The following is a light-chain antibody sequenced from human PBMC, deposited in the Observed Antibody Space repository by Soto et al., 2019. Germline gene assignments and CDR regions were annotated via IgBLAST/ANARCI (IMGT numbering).Light chain of an antibody. Sequence: EIVLTQSPGTLSLSPGERATLSCRASQSVNSSSIAWYQQKPGQAPRLLIYGASCRATGIPDRFGGSGSGTDFTLTISRPAPEDFAVFYCQQYGSSPRTFGQGTKVEVK. V-gene: IGKV3-20*01. CDR1: QSVNSSS. J-gene: IGKJ1*01. CDR2: GAS. CDR3: QQYGSSPRT.